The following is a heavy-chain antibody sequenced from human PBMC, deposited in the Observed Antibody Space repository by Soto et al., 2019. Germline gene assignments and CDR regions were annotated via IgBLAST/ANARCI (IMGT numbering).Heavy chain of an antibody. CDR3: ARVAGFWRGYLDY. CDR2: IYYSGST. D-gene: IGHD3-3*01. J-gene: IGHJ4*02. CDR1: GGSISSSSYY. V-gene: IGHV4-39*01. Sequence: SETLSLTCTVSGGSISSSSYYWGWIRQPPGKGLEWIGSIYYSGSTYYNPSLQSRVTISVDTSKNQFSLKLSSVTAADTAVYYCARVAGFWRGYLDYWGQGTLVTVSS.